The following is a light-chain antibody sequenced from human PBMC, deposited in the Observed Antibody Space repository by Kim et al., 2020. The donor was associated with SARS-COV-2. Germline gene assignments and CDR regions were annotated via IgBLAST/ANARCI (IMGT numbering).Light chain of an antibody. Sequence: QSALTQPPSVSGSPGQSVTISCTGTSSDVGSYNRVSWYQQPPGTAPKLMIYEVSNRPSGVPDRFSGSKSGNTASLTISGLQAEYEADYYCSSYTSSSTLVFGGGTQLAVL. CDR3: SSYTSSSTLV. CDR1: SSDVGSYNR. CDR2: EVS. V-gene: IGLV2-18*02. J-gene: IGLJ2*01.